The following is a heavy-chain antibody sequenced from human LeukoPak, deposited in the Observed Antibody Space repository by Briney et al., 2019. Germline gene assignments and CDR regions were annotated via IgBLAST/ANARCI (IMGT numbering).Heavy chain of an antibody. CDR1: GFSFSSYW. J-gene: IGHJ5*02. CDR3: ARDAGDCGGDCPRWFDP. Sequence: GGSLRLSCAASGFSFSSYWMHWVRQAPGKGLVWVSRMSGDGSSTSYGDSVKGRFSISRDNAKNTVDLQMNSLRGEDTAVYYCARDAGDCGGDCPRWFDPWGQGTLVTVSS. CDR2: MSGDGSST. V-gene: IGHV3-74*01. D-gene: IGHD2-21*02.